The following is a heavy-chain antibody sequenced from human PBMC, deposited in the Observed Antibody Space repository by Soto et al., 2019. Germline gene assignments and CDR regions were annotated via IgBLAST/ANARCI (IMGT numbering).Heavy chain of an antibody. V-gene: IGHV3-7*05. CDR3: ARAPTYYDFWSGQRHWFDP. Sequence: PGGSLRLSCAASGFTFSSYWMSWVRQAPGKGLEWVANIKQDGSEKYYVDSVKGRFTISRDNAKNSLYLQMNSLRAEDTAVYYCARAPTYYDFWSGQRHWFDPWGQGTLVTVSS. CDR2: IKQDGSEK. D-gene: IGHD3-3*01. J-gene: IGHJ5*02. CDR1: GFTFSSYW.